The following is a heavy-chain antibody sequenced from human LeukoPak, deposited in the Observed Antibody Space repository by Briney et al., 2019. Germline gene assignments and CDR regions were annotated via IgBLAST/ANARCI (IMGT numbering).Heavy chain of an antibody. D-gene: IGHD6-6*01. CDR1: GFTFSSYA. CDR2: ISYDGSNK. Sequence: GSLRLSCAASGFTFSSYAMHWVRQAPGKGLEWVAVISYDGSNKYYADSVKGRFTISRDNSKNTLYLQMNSLRAEDTAVYYCARLTIAARPHFDYWGQGTLVTVSS. V-gene: IGHV3-30-3*01. CDR3: ARLTIAARPHFDY. J-gene: IGHJ4*02.